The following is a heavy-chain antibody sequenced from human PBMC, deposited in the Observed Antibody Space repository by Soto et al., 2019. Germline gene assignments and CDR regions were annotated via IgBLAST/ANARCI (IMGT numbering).Heavy chain of an antibody. CDR2: ISAYNGNT. D-gene: IGHD2-2*01. V-gene: IGHV1-18*04. Sequence: ASVKVSCKASVYTFTSYGISWVRQAPGQGLEWMGWISAYNGNTNYAQKLQGRVTMTTDTSTSTAYMELRSLRSDDTAVYYCARDVLIVPAAMGFDYWGQGTLVTVSS. CDR3: ARDVLIVPAAMGFDY. CDR1: VYTFTSYG. J-gene: IGHJ4*02.